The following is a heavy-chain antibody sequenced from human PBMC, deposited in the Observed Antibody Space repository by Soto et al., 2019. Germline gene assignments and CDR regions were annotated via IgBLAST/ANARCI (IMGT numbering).Heavy chain of an antibody. J-gene: IGHJ4*02. CDR3: ASMFSATATQLDY. CDR2: IYYSGST. D-gene: IGHD2-15*01. Sequence: PSETLSLTCTVSGGSISSYYWSWIRQPPGKGLEWIGYIYYSGSTNYNPSLKSRVTISVDTSKNQFSLKLSSVTAADTAVYYCASMFSATATQLDYWGQGTQVTVSS. CDR1: GGSISSYY. V-gene: IGHV4-59*08.